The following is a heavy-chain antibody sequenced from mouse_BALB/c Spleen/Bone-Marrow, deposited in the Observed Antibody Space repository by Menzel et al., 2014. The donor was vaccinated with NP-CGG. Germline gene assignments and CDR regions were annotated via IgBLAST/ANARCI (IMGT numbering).Heavy chain of an antibody. Sequence: VQLQQSGAELAKPGASVKMSCKASGYTFTRYWIHWVKPGPGQGLEWIGYINPSTGYTEYNQKFKDKATLTADKSSSTAYMQLSSLTSEDSAAYYCARGDYYGKGGAMDYWGQGTSVTVSS. CDR3: ARGDYYGKGGAMDY. D-gene: IGHD1-1*01. CDR1: GYTFTRYW. V-gene: IGHV1-7*01. CDR2: INPSTGYT. J-gene: IGHJ4*01.